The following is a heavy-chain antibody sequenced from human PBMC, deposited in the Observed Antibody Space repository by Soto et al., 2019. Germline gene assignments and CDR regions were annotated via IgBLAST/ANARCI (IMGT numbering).Heavy chain of an antibody. Sequence: PGGSLRLSCAASGFTFSSYAMSWVRQAPGKGLEWVSGVSGSGGSTYCVDSVKGRFTISRDNSKNTLYLQMNSLRAEDTAVYYCAKDFGYNYGYDAFAIWGQGTMVTVSS. CDR1: GFTFSSYA. V-gene: IGHV3-23*01. CDR2: VSGSGGST. D-gene: IGHD5-18*01. CDR3: AKDFGYNYGYDAFAI. J-gene: IGHJ3*02.